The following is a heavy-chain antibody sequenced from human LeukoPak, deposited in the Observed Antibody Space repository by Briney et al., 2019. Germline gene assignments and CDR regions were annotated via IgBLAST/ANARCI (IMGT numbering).Heavy chain of an antibody. Sequence: GGSLRLSCAASGFTFSDYYMSWIRQTPGKGLEWVSYISGSGSTIFYADSVKGRFIISRDNSKNTLYLQMNSLRAEDTAVYYCAKDHQQLVLWDYFDYWGQGTLVTVSS. D-gene: IGHD6-13*01. CDR3: AKDHQQLVLWDYFDY. CDR2: ISGSGSTI. J-gene: IGHJ4*02. CDR1: GFTFSDYY. V-gene: IGHV3-11*04.